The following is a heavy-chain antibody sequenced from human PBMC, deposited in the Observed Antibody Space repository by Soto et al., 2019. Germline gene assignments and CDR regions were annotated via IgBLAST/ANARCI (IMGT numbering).Heavy chain of an antibody. CDR2: IIPIFGTA. CDR3: ASLRAGVCSGGSCYHYYGMDV. D-gene: IGHD2-15*01. Sequence: GXSVKVSCKASGGTFSSYAISCVRQAPVQRLEWMGGIIPIFGTANYAQKFQGRVTITADKSTSTAYMELSSLRSEDTAVYYCASLRAGVCSGGSCYHYYGMDVWGQGTTVTVSS. V-gene: IGHV1-69*06. J-gene: IGHJ6*02. CDR1: GGTFSSYA.